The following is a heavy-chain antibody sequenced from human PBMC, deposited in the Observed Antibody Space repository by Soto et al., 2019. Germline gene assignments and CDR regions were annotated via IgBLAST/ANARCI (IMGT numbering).Heavy chain of an antibody. J-gene: IGHJ4*02. CDR2: IYWDDDK. D-gene: IGHD4-17*01. Sequence: QITLKESGPTLVRPAQTLTLTCDFSGFSLSTYHMGVAWILQPPGKALEWLALIYWDDDKRYSPSLKDRLAISKGTSSNQVVLTITNVDPGDTATYFCAHAGDYDLLPFDHWGPGTLVTVSS. V-gene: IGHV2-5*02. CDR1: GFSLSTYHMG. CDR3: AHAGDYDLLPFDH.